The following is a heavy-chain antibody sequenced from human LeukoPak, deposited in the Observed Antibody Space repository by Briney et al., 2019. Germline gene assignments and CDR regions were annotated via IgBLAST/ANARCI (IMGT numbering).Heavy chain of an antibody. CDR3: ARVPLDRNYYACGYFDY. V-gene: IGHV6-1*01. CDR1: GDSVSSNSAA. D-gene: IGHD3-10*01. Sequence: SQTLSLTCAISGDSVSSNSAAWNWIRQSPSRGLEWLGRTYYRSKWYTYYAVSVKSRISINRDTSKNQISLQLNSVTPEDTAVYYCARVPLDRNYYACGYFDYWGQGTLVTVSS. J-gene: IGHJ4*02. CDR2: TYYRSKWYT.